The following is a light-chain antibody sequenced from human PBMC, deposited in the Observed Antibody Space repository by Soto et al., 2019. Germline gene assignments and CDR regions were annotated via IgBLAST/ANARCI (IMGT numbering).Light chain of an antibody. CDR3: QHYNSYSEA. CDR1: QTISSW. J-gene: IGKJ1*01. CDR2: KAS. V-gene: IGKV1-5*03. Sequence: DIHMTNSPSSLSASVGYRVAITCLASQTISSWLAWYQQKPGKAPKLLIYKASTLKSGVPSRFSGSGSGTEFTLTISSLQPDDFATYYCQHYNSYSEAFGQGTKVDI.